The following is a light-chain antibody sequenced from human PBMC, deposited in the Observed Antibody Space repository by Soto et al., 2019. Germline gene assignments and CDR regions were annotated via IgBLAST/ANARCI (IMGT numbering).Light chain of an antibody. Sequence: QSALTQPPSASGSPGQSVTISCTGTGNDVGLYNFVSWYQQHPGKAPKLTIYDVTKRPSGVPDRFSGSKSGNTASLTVSGLQAEDEAYYFCSSYAGFNNVVFGGGTQLTVL. CDR1: GNDVGLYNF. CDR2: DVT. V-gene: IGLV2-8*01. CDR3: SSYAGFNNVV. J-gene: IGLJ2*01.